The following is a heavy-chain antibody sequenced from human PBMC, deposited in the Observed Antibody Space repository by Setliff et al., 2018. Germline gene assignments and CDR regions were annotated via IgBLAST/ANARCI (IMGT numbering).Heavy chain of an antibody. Sequence: SETLSLTCTVSGGSISSGSNHWSWIRQPAGRGLEWIAYIHYSGSTNQNPSLKSRVTISVDTSKNQFSLKMSSMTAADTAVYYCARFLNPRDGYQNSPGFDFWGQGTLVTVSS. CDR2: IHYSGST. J-gene: IGHJ4*02. CDR1: GGSISSGSNH. V-gene: IGHV4-61*10. CDR3: ARFLNPRDGYQNSPGFDF. D-gene: IGHD5-12*01.